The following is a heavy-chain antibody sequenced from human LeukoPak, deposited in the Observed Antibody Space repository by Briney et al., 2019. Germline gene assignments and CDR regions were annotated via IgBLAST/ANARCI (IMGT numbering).Heavy chain of an antibody. D-gene: IGHD6-19*01. CDR3: AKPTGYSSGWFDY. Sequence: GGSLRLSCAASGFTFSSYGMHWVRQALGKGLEWVAFIRYDGSNKYYADSVKGRFTISRDNSKNTLYLQMNSLRAEDTAVYYCAKPTGYSSGWFDYWGQGTLVTVSS. CDR2: IRYDGSNK. CDR1: GFTFSSYG. J-gene: IGHJ4*02. V-gene: IGHV3-30*02.